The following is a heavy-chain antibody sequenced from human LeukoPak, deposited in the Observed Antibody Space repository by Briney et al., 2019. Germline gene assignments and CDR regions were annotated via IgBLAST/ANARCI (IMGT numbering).Heavy chain of an antibody. D-gene: IGHD6-13*01. Sequence: PSETLSLTCAVYGGSFSGYYWSWIRQPPGKGLEWIGEINHSGSINYNPSLKSRVTISVETSKNQFSLKVSSVTAADTAVYYCARGPQTIAAAGGYYFDYWGQGTLVTVSS. CDR1: GGSFSGYY. CDR2: INHSGSI. J-gene: IGHJ4*02. V-gene: IGHV4-34*01. CDR3: ARGPQTIAAAGGYYFDY.